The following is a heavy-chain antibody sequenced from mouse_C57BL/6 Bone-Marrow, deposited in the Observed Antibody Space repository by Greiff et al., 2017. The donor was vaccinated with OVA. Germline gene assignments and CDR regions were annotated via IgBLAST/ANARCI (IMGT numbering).Heavy chain of an antibody. J-gene: IGHJ2*01. CDR1: GFTFSSYA. CDR2: ISDGGSYT. V-gene: IGHV5-4*03. Sequence: EVMLVESGGGLVKPGGSLKLSCAASGFTFSSYAMSWVRQTPEKRLEWVATISDGGSYTYYPDNVKGRFTISRDNAKNNLYLQMSHLKSEDTAMYDCARGLEYFDYWGQGTTLTVSS. CDR3: ARGLEYFDY.